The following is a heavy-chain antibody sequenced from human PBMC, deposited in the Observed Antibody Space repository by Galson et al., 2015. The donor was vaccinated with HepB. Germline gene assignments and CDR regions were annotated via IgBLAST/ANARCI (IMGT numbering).Heavy chain of an antibody. CDR2: ISSSSSYI. Sequence: SLRLSCAASGFTFSSYSMNWVRQAPGKGLEWVSSISSSSSYIYYADSVKGRFTISRDNAKNSLYLQMNSLRAEDTAVYYCARDYGDYKRPHYGMDVWGQGTTVTVSS. CDR1: GFTFSSYS. J-gene: IGHJ6*02. V-gene: IGHV3-21*01. CDR3: ARDYGDYKRPHYGMDV. D-gene: IGHD4-17*01.